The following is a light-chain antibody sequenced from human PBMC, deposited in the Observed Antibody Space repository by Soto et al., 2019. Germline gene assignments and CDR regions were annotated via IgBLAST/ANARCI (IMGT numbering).Light chain of an antibody. Sequence: DIQMTQSPSSVSASVGDRVTITCRASQGISSYLAWYQLKPGKAPKLLISTASSLQSGVPSRFSGSGSGTEFTLTISSLQPEDFATYYCQQLDSYPRTFGQGTKWIS. CDR3: QQLDSYPRT. J-gene: IGKJ1*01. CDR1: QGISSY. V-gene: IGKV1-9*01. CDR2: TAS.